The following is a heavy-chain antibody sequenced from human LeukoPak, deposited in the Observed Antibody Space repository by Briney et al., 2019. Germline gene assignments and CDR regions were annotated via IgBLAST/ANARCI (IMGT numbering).Heavy chain of an antibody. D-gene: IGHD3-10*01. CDR2: ISYDGSNK. V-gene: IGHV3-30*18. CDR3: AKDRALFYYYYGMDV. CDR1: GFTFSSYG. Sequence: GGSLRLSCAASGFTFSSYGMHWVRQAPGKGLEWVAVISYDGSNKYYADSAKGRFTISRDNSKNTLYLQMSSLRAEDTAVYYCAKDRALFYYYYGMDVWGQGTTVTVSS. J-gene: IGHJ6*02.